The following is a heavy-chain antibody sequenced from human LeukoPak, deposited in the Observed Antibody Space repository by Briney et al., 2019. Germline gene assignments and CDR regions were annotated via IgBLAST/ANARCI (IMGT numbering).Heavy chain of an antibody. V-gene: IGHV1-24*01. J-gene: IGHJ4*02. CDR2: FDPEDGET. D-gene: IGHD3-10*01. CDR1: GCTLNDIF. Sequence: GSSVKVSCNVSGCTLNDIFMHWVRHAPGKRLERMGGFDPEDGETIYAQKFQGRVTMTEDTSTDTAYMELSSLRSEDTAVYYCATDPRVRGVIIPYFDYWGQGTLVTVSS. CDR3: ATDPRVRGVIIPYFDY.